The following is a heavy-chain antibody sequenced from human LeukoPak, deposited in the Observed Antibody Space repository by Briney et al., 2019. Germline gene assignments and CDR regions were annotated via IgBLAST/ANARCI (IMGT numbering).Heavy chain of an antibody. CDR2: INWDGGSI. CDR1: GFTLEGYG. J-gene: IGHJ4*01. CDR3: ARGYYTFDY. V-gene: IGHV3-20*04. D-gene: IGHD3-3*01. Sequence: GGSLRLSCAASGFTLEGYGMSWVRQAPGKGLEWVSGINWDGGSIGYADSVKGRFTISRDNAKKSVYLQMNSLRADDTALYYCARGYYTFDYWGHGTLVTVSS.